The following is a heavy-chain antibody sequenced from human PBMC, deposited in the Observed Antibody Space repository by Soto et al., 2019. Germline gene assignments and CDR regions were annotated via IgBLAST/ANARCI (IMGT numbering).Heavy chain of an antibody. Sequence: QGQLVQSGAEVKNPGSSVKVSCKASGGTFSSYAIGWVRQAPGQGLEWMGGIIPIFGTANYAQKFQGRVTITADESTSTAYMELSSLRSEDTAVYYCARDLPASKGMDVWGQGTTVTVSS. V-gene: IGHV1-69*12. J-gene: IGHJ6*02. CDR2: IIPIFGTA. CDR1: GGTFSSYA. CDR3: ARDLPASKGMDV.